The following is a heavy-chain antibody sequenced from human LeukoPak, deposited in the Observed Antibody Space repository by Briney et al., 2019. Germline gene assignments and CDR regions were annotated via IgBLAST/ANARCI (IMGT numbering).Heavy chain of an antibody. Sequence: ETLSLTCSVFGGSISSYYWSWVRQPPGKGVEWIGYVSYSGSTDYNPSLKSRVIISIDTSKTQFSLRLRSVTAADTAVYYCARENDRYGRIDYWGQGTQVTVSS. V-gene: IGHV4-59*01. CDR1: GGSISSYY. CDR2: VSYSGST. J-gene: IGHJ4*02. D-gene: IGHD5-18*01. CDR3: ARENDRYGRIDY.